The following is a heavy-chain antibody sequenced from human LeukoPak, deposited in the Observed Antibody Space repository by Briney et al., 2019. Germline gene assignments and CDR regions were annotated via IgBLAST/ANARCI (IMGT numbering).Heavy chain of an antibody. V-gene: IGHV4-4*07. CDR1: GVSINSRY. CDR3: ARRWTGENTFDI. Sequence: SETLCLTCIVSGVSINSRYWGWVRQPAGKGLEWIGHIYSSGSTFYNPSLKSRVTISVDTSTNHFYLKLTSVTAADTALYYCARRWTGENTFDIWGQGTMVTVSS. CDR2: IYSSGST. J-gene: IGHJ3*02. D-gene: IGHD3/OR15-3a*01.